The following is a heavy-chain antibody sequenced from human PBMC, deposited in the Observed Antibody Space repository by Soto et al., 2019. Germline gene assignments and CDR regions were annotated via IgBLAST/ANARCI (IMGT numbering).Heavy chain of an antibody. Sequence: SETLSLTCTVSGGSISSGGYYWSWIRQHPGKGLEWIGYIYYSGSTYYNPPLKSRVTISVDTSKNQFSLKLSSVTAADTAVYYCARGAVAANNYYYGMDVWGQGTTVTVSS. V-gene: IGHV4-31*03. D-gene: IGHD2-15*01. CDR2: IYYSGST. J-gene: IGHJ6*02. CDR1: GGSISSGGYY. CDR3: ARGAVAANNYYYGMDV.